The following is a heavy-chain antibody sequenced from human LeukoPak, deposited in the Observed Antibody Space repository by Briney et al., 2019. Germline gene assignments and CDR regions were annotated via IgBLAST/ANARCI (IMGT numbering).Heavy chain of an antibody. CDR3: PRGYYYDSSGYYY. D-gene: IGHD3-22*01. CDR2: ISAYNGNT. V-gene: IGHV1-18*01. CDR1: GYTFTSYG. Sequence: ASVKVSCKASGYTFTSYGISWGGQAPGQGPEWMGWISAYNGNTNYAQKLQSRVTMTTDTSTSTDYMELRSLRSDDTAVHYCPRGYYYDSSGYYYWGQGTLVTVSS. J-gene: IGHJ4*02.